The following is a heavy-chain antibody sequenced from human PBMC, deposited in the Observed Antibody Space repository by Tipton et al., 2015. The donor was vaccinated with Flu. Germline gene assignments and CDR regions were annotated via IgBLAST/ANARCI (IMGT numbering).Heavy chain of an antibody. CDR1: GGSVSNYY. D-gene: IGHD2-2*01. V-gene: IGHV4-59*02. J-gene: IGHJ4*02. CDR3: ARDNSLVPGAMVY. Sequence: TLSLTCTVSGGSVSNYYWSWIRQPPGKGLEYIGYVYYTGRTNYNPSLKSRVTMTVDTSGNQFSLRLASMTAADTAVYYCARDNSLVPGAMVYWGQGILVTVSS. CDR2: VYYTGRT.